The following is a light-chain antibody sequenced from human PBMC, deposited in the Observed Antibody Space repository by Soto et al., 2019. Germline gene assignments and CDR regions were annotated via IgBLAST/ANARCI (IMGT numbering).Light chain of an antibody. V-gene: IGLV2-14*01. Sequence: QSALTQPASVSGSPGQSITISCTGTSSDVGGYNYVSWYPQHPGKAPKLMIYDVSNRPSGVSNRFSGSKSGNTASLTISGLQAEDEADYYSSSYTSSSTLGFGGGTKLTVL. CDR1: SSDVGGYNY. CDR3: SSYTSSSTLG. J-gene: IGLJ2*01. CDR2: DVS.